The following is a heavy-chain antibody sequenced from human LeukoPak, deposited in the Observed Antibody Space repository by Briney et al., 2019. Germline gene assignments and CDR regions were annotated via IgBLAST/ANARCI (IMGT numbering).Heavy chain of an antibody. D-gene: IGHD6-19*01. CDR3: ARDSIAVAGDDFDY. CDR2: RIPILGIA. J-gene: IGHJ4*02. V-gene: IGHV1-69*04. Sequence: ASVKVSCKASGGTFSSYAISWVRQAPGQGLELMGRRIPILGIANYAQEFQGRGTITADKSTSTAYLEPSSLRSEDTTVYYCARDSIAVAGDDFDYWGQGTLVTVSS. CDR1: GGTFSSYA.